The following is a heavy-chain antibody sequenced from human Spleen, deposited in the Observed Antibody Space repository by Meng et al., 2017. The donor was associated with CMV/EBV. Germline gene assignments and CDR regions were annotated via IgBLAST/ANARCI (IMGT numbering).Heavy chain of an antibody. CDR3: ARDLTLSGVPIGSFDF. CDR2: INPNNGGT. D-gene: IGHD7-27*01. J-gene: IGHJ4*02. CDR1: GYSLTDYY. V-gene: IGHV1-2*02. Sequence: ASVKVSCKASGYSLTDYYIHWVRQAPGQGLEWMGWINPNNGGTNYAQKFQDRVTMTRDTSISTAYMELFRLTSNDTAVFFCARDLTLSGVPIGSFDFWGQGAPVTVSS.